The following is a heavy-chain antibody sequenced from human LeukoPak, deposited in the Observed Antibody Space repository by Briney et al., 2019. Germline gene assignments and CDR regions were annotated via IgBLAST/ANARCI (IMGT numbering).Heavy chain of an antibody. V-gene: IGHV3-74*01. Sequence: GGSLRLSCAASGFTFSSYWMHWVRQAPGKGLVWVSRINSDGSSTSYADSVKGRFTISRDNAKNTLYLQMNSLRAEDTAVYYCVWFGELLSDFDYWGQGTLVTASS. CDR3: VWFGELLSDFDY. CDR1: GFTFSSYW. J-gene: IGHJ4*02. CDR2: INSDGSST. D-gene: IGHD3-10*01.